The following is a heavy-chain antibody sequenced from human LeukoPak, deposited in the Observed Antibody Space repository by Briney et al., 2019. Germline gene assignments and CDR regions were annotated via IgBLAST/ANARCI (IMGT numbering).Heavy chain of an antibody. V-gene: IGHV3-53*01. D-gene: IGHD3-10*01. Sequence: PGGSLRLSCAASGFTVSSNYMNWVRQAPGKGLEWVSVTYSGGSTYYADSVKGRFTVSRDNSKNTLYLQMNSLSAEDTAVYYCARGLSASGPHYDCWGQGTLVTVSS. J-gene: IGHJ4*02. CDR1: GFTVSSNY. CDR2: TYSGGST. CDR3: ARGLSASGPHYDC.